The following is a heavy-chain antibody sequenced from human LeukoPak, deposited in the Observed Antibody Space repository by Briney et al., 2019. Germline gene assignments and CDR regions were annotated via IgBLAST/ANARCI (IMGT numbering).Heavy chain of an antibody. V-gene: IGHV3-30*01. D-gene: IGHD6-13*01. CDR1: GLTFSSYA. Sequence: GGSLRLSCAASGLTFSSYAMHWVRQAPGKGLEWVAVISYDGSNKYYADSVKGRFTISRDNSKNTLYLQMNSLRAEDTAVYYCARPPREYSSSWYLDYWGQGTLVTVSS. CDR2: ISYDGSNK. CDR3: ARPPREYSSSWYLDY. J-gene: IGHJ4*02.